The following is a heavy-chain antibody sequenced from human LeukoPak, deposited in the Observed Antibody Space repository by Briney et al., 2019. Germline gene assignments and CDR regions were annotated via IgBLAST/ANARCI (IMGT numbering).Heavy chain of an antibody. J-gene: IGHJ3*02. D-gene: IGHD1-26*01. CDR2: INPNSGGT. Sequence: ASVTVSCKASGYTFTGYYMHWVRQAPGQGLEWMGWINPNSGGTNYAQKFQGRVTMTRDTSISTAYMELSRLRSDDTAVYYCARKGWEQEAFDIWGQGTMVTVSS. CDR1: GYTFTGYY. CDR3: ARKGWEQEAFDI. V-gene: IGHV1-2*02.